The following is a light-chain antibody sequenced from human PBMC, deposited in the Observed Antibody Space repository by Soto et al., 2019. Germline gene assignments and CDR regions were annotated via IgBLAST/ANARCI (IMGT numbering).Light chain of an antibody. CDR3: LQDNDYPLT. CDR1: QDIRND. J-gene: IGKJ4*01. CDR2: TVS. Sequence: ALEMTQSRLSLSASVLYRFAVACRASQDIRNDLAWYQQKPGKAPRLLIFTVSSLQTGVPSRFSGSGYGTDFTLTITSLQPDDFATYYCLQDNDYPLTFGGGTKVDIK. V-gene: IGKV1-6*01.